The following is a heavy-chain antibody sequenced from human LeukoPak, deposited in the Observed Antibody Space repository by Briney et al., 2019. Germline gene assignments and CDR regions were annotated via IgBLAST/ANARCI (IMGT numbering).Heavy chain of an antibody. D-gene: IGHD3-22*01. V-gene: IGHV1-8*01. CDR1: GYTFTSYD. CDR2: MNPNSGNT. J-gene: IGHJ4*02. CDR3: ARQFYDSSGYYYPPDY. Sequence: ASVKVSCKASGYTFTSYDINWVRQATGQGLEWMGWMNPNSGNTGYAQKLQGRVTMTTDTSTSTAYMELRSLRSDDTAVYYCARQFYDSSGYYYPPDYWGQGTLVTVSS.